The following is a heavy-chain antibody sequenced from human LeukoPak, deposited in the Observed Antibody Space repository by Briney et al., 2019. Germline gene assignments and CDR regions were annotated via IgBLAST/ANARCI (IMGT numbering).Heavy chain of an antibody. CDR1: GFAFNKAS. D-gene: IGHD3-10*01. CDR3: TTDSGVLLWFGESPPNWFDP. V-gene: IGHV3-15*01. CDR2: IKSRPDGGTT. Sequence: PGGSLRLSCAASGFAFNKASVSWVRQAPGKGLEWVGRIKSRPDGGTTDYGAPVKGRFTISRDDSKNMVYLQLNSLQIDDTAVYYCTTDSGVLLWFGESPPNWFDPWGQGTLVTVSS. J-gene: IGHJ5*02.